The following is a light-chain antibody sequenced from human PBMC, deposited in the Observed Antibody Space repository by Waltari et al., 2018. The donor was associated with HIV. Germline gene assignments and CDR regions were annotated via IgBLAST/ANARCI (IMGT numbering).Light chain of an antibody. V-gene: IGLV1-47*01. J-gene: IGLJ3*02. CDR2: RNN. CDR1: SSNIGRTY. Sequence: QSVLTQPPSASGTPGQRFTIPCAGSSSNIGRTYVTWYQQLTGTAPKLLIYRNNQRPSGVPARFSRSKSGTSASLAISGLRSEDEADYYCAAWDDSLSGGFGGGTQLTVL. CDR3: AAWDDSLSGG.